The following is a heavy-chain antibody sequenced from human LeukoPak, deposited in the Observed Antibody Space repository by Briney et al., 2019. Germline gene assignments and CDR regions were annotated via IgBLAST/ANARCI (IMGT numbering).Heavy chain of an antibody. V-gene: IGHV3-23*01. J-gene: IGHJ3*01. D-gene: IGHD3-22*01. CDR2: ISGSGGST. Sequence: GGSLGLSCAASGFTFSSYAMSWVRQAPGKGLEWVSAISGSGGSTYYADSVKGRFTISRDNSKNTLYLQMNSLRAEDTAVYYCAKAYDSSGYYYRAFDLWGQGTMVTVSS. CDR1: GFTFSSYA. CDR3: AKAYDSSGYYYRAFDL.